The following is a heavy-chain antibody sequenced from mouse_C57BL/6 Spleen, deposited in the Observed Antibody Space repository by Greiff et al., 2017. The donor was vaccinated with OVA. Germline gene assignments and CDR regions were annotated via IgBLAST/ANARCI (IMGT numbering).Heavy chain of an antibody. Sequence: VQLQQSGAELMKPGASVKLSCKATGYTFTGYWIEWVKQRPGHGLEWIGEILPGSGSTNYNEKFKGKATFTADTSSSTAYMELRSLTSEDSAVYFCASKDTTVVAPYYFDYWGQGTTLTVSS. CDR1: GYTFTGYW. CDR3: ASKDTTVVAPYYFDY. D-gene: IGHD1-1*01. J-gene: IGHJ2*01. CDR2: ILPGSGST. V-gene: IGHV1-9*01.